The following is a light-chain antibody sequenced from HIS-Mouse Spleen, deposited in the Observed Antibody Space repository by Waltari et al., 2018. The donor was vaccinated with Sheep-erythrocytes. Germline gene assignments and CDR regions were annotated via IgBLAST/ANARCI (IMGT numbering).Light chain of an antibody. CDR3: QQSYSTPPLT. CDR2: AAS. V-gene: IGKV1-39*01. CDR1: QSISRY. Sequence: DIQMTQSPSSLSASVGDRVTITCRASQSISRYLNWYQQKPGKAPKLLIYAASSLQSGVPSRFSGSGSGTDFTLNIISLQPEDFATYFCQQSYSTPPLTFGGGTKVEIK. J-gene: IGKJ4*01.